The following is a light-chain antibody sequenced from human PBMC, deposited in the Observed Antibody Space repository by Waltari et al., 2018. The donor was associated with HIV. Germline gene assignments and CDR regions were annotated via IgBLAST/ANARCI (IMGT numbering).Light chain of an antibody. CDR1: QFINNW. V-gene: IGKV1-5*03. Sequence: DLQITQSPSTLPASVGDRVTISCRPSQFINNWLAWYQQKPGQAPKLLIYKASTLESGVPSRFSGGGSGTDFTLTISSLQPDDFATYFCQQYHSYSSFGPGTIVDMK. CDR3: QQYHSYSS. CDR2: KAS. J-gene: IGKJ3*01.